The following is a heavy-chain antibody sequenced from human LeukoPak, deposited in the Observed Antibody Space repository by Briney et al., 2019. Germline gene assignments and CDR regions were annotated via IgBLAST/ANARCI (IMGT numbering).Heavy chain of an antibody. J-gene: IGHJ4*02. CDR2: FDPEDGET. CDR1: GYTLTELS. Sequence: ASVKVSCKVSGYTLTELSMHWVRQAPGKGLEWMGGFDPEDGETIYAQKFQGRVTMTEDTSTDTAYMELSSLRSEDTAVYYCATVWVGTMIVEAGYFDYWGQGTLVTVSS. D-gene: IGHD3-22*01. CDR3: ATVWVGTMIVEAGYFDY. V-gene: IGHV1-24*01.